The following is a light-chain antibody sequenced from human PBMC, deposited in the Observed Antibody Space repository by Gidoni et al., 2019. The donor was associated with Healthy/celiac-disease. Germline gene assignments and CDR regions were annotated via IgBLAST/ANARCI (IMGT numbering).Light chain of an antibody. Sequence: DLQMTQSPSTLSASVGDRVNITCRASQSISSWLAWYQQKPGKAPKLLIYKASSLESGVPSRFSGSGSGTEFTLTISSLQPDDVATYYCQQYNSYSYTFGQGTKLEIK. CDR2: KAS. J-gene: IGKJ2*01. CDR3: QQYNSYSYT. V-gene: IGKV1-5*03. CDR1: QSISSW.